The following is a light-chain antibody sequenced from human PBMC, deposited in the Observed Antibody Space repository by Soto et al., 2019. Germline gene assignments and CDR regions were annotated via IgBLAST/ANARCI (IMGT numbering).Light chain of an antibody. CDR1: QSLLHSNGYNY. CDR3: MQALQTPIT. CDR2: LGS. J-gene: IGKJ5*01. Sequence: DLVMTQSPLSLPVTPGEPASISCRSSQSLLHSNGYNYSDWYLQKPGQSPQLLIYLGSNRASGVPDRFSGSGSGTDFTLKISRVEAEDVGVYYCMQALQTPITFGQGTRLEIK. V-gene: IGKV2-28*01.